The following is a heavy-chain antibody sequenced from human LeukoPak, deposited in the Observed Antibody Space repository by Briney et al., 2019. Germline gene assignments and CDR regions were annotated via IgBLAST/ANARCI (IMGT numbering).Heavy chain of an antibody. CDR2: INQDGSEK. Sequence: PGGSLRLSCAASGFTFSSYWMTWVRQAPGKGLEWVANINQDGSEKYYVDSVKGRFTISRDNAKNSLYLQMNSLRAEDTAVYYCARDRRCSSTSCYYFDYWGQGTLVTVSS. CDR3: ARDRRCSSTSCYYFDY. CDR1: GFTFSSYW. J-gene: IGHJ4*02. D-gene: IGHD2-2*01. V-gene: IGHV3-7*04.